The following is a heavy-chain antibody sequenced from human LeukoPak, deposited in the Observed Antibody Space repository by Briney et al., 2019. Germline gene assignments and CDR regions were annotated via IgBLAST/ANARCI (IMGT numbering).Heavy chain of an antibody. CDR1: GFTFSSYS. Sequence: KPGGSLRLSCAASGFTFSSYSMNWVRQAPGKGLEWVSSISSSSSYIYYADSVKGRFTISRDNAKNSLYLQMNSLRAEGTAVYYCARDSYYYDSSGYYYAFDYWGQGTLVTVSS. CDR2: ISSSSSYI. D-gene: IGHD3-22*01. CDR3: ARDSYYYDSSGYYYAFDY. V-gene: IGHV3-21*01. J-gene: IGHJ4*02.